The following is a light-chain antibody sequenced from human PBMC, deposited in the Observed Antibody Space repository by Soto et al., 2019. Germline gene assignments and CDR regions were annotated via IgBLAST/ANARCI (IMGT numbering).Light chain of an antibody. V-gene: IGKV1-8*01. Sequence: AIRMTQSPSLLSASAGDRVTITCRASQGVSSYLAWYQQKPGKAPKLLIYATSTLQSGVPSRFRGSGSGTDFTLTISCLQSEDFETYYCQQYYTYPYTFAQGTNVDIK. CDR1: QGVSSY. CDR2: ATS. CDR3: QQYYTYPYT. J-gene: IGKJ2*01.